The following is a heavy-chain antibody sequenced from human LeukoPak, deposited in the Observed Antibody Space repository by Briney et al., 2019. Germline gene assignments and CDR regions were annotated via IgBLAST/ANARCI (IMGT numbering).Heavy chain of an antibody. V-gene: IGHV5-51*01. CDR3: ARLGYCSGASCYAPHHF. D-gene: IGHD2-15*01. Sequence: GESLKISCKGSGYTFTNYWIGWVRPMPGKGLEWMAIIYPCYSDTKYSPSFRGQVTISADKSISTAYLQWSSLKASDTAMYYCARLGYCSGASCYAPHHFWGQGTLVTVSS. CDR1: GYTFTNYW. CDR2: IYPCYSDT. J-gene: IGHJ4*02.